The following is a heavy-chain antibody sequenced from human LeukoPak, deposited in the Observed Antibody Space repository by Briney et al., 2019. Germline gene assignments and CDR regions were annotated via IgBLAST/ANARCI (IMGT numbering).Heavy chain of an antibody. J-gene: IGHJ4*02. CDR3: ASIPDPIAYCGGDCYFDY. CDR2: ISGNGGRT. V-gene: IGHV3-23*01. CDR1: GFTFSSYV. D-gene: IGHD2-21*02. Sequence: GGSLRLSCAASGFTFSSYVMSWVRQAPGRGLEWVSTISGNGGRTYYADSVKGRFTISRDNSKNTLYLQMNSLRAEDTAVYYCASIPDPIAYCGGDCYFDYWGQGTLVTVSS.